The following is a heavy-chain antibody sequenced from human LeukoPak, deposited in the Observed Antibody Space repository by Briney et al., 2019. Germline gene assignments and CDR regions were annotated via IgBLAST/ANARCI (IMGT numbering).Heavy chain of an antibody. V-gene: IGHV3-64*01. D-gene: IGHD2-2*01. CDR2: ISTNGGST. CDR3: ARYCSSTSCYCD. CDR1: GFTFSSYG. J-gene: IGHJ4*02. Sequence: GGSLILSCAASGFTFSSYGMHWVRQAPGKGLEYVSAISTNGGSTDYANSVKGRFTISRDNSKNTLYLQVGSLRAEDMAVYYCARYCSSTSCYCDWGQGTLVTVSS.